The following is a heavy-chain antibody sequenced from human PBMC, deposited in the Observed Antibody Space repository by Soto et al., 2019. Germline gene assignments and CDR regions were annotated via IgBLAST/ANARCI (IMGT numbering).Heavy chain of an antibody. CDR1: GFTFSSYD. D-gene: IGHD4-17*01. J-gene: IGHJ4*02. CDR2: IGTAGDT. CDR3: ARGIDYGDPAYIDY. Sequence: GGSLRLSCAASGFTFSSYDMHWVRQATGKGLEWVSAIGTAGDTYYPGSVKGRFTISRENAKNSLYLQMNSLRAEDTAVYYCARGIDYGDPAYIDYWGQGTLVTVSS. V-gene: IGHV3-13*01.